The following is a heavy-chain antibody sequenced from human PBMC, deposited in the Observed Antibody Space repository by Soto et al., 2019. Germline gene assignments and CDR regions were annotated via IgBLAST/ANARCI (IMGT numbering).Heavy chain of an antibody. D-gene: IGHD3-10*01. Sequence: SETLSLTCAVSGGSISSGGYSWSWNRQPPGKGLEWIGYIYHSGSTYYNPSPKSRVTLAVNNSKNQITLTPTSMTAADTAVYYCARDFRYFPFWGHGTLVTVSS. J-gene: IGHJ4*03. CDR2: IYHSGST. V-gene: IGHV4-30-2*01. CDR1: GGSISSGGYS. CDR3: ARDFRYFPF.